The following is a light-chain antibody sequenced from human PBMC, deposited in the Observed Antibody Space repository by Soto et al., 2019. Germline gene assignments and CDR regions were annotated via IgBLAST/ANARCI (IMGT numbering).Light chain of an antibody. J-gene: IGKJ4*01. CDR1: QSVLSSANNENY. CDR2: GTS. V-gene: IGKV4-1*01. Sequence: DIVMTQSPDSLAVSLGERATINCKSSQSVLSSANNENYLAWYQQKPGQPPKLLIYGTSTRASGVPDRFSGSGSGTDFTLAISSLQAEDVAVYYCQQYYSAPLTFGGGTTVEIK. CDR3: QQYYSAPLT.